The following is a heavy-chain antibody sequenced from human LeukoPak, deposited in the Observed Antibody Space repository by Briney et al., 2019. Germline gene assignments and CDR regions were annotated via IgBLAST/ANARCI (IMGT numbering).Heavy chain of an antibody. J-gene: IGHJ4*02. Sequence: PGGSLRLSCAPSGFTFTTYWMSWVRQAPGKGLEWPANIKPDGSEKNYVDSVRGRFTISRDNAKNSLYLEMNSLRAEDTAVYYCARGAWHYIYWGQGTLVSVSS. CDR1: GFTFTTYW. CDR2: IKPDGSEK. D-gene: IGHD1-7*01. CDR3: ARGAWHYIY. V-gene: IGHV3-7*01.